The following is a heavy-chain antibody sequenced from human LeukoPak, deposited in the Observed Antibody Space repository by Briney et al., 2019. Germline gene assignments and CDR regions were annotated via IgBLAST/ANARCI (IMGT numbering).Heavy chain of an antibody. CDR2: FDPEDGET. J-gene: IGHJ4*02. D-gene: IGHD7-27*01. Sequence: AASVKVSCKVSGYTLTELSMHWVRQAPGKGLEWMGGFDPEDGETIYAQKFQGRVTMTEDTSTDTAYMELSSLRSEDTAVYYCATDPTYYPTGEPTGGYWGQGTLVTVSS. CDR3: ATDPTYYPTGEPTGGY. CDR1: GYTLTELS. V-gene: IGHV1-24*01.